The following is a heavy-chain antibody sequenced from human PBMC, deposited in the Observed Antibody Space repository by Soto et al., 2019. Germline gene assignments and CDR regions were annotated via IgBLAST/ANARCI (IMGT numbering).Heavy chain of an antibody. CDR2: IYYSGST. CDR3: ARDNCSSTSCYKSPWWFDP. Sequence: SETLSLTCTVSGGSISSYYWSWIRQPPGKGLEWIGYIYYSGSTNYNPSLKSRVTISVDTPKNQFSLKLSSVTAADTAVYYCARDNCSSTSCYKSPWWFDPWGQGTLVTVSS. V-gene: IGHV4-59*01. J-gene: IGHJ5*02. CDR1: GGSISSYY. D-gene: IGHD2-2*02.